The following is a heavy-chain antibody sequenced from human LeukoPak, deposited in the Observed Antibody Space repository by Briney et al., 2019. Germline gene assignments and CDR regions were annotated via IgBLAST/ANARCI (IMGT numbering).Heavy chain of an antibody. D-gene: IGHD3-3*01. J-gene: IGHJ4*02. Sequence: GGSLRLSCTASGFTFSTYSMNWVRQAPGKGLEWVAVISYDGSNKYHADSVKGRFTISRDNSKNTLYLQMNSLRAEDTAVYYCARDTIFGVAYYFDYWGQGTLVTVSS. CDR3: ARDTIFGVAYYFDY. V-gene: IGHV3-30*03. CDR2: ISYDGSNK. CDR1: GFTFSTYS.